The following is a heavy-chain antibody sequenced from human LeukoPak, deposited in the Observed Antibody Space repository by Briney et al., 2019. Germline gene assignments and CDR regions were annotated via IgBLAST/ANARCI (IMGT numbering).Heavy chain of an antibody. D-gene: IGHD2-2*01. V-gene: IGHV3-21*01. CDR3: ARARAGDTRDFES. Sequence: GSLRLSCAASGFTFSTYTMTWVRQAPGKGLEWVSSITSRSYIYYADSLKGRFTISRDNAQNSLYLQMNSLRAEDTALYYCARARAGDTRDFESWGQGTLVTVSS. CDR2: ITSRSYI. J-gene: IGHJ4*02. CDR1: GFTFSTYT.